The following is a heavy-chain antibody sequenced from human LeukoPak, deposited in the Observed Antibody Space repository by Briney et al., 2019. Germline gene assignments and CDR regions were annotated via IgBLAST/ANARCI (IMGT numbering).Heavy chain of an antibody. J-gene: IGHJ3*02. D-gene: IGHD2-15*01. CDR1: GYSISSGYY. Sequence: SETLSLTCAVSGYSISSGYYWGWIRQPPGKGLEWIGSIYHSGSTYYSPSLKGRVIISVDTSKNQFSLKLSSVTAADAAVYYCARVVSALYVDMWGQGKMVTVSS. CDR2: IYHSGST. V-gene: IGHV4-38-2*01. CDR3: ARVVSALYVDM.